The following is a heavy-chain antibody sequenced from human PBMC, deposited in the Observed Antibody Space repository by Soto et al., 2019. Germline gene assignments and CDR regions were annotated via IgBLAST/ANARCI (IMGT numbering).Heavy chain of an antibody. J-gene: IGHJ4*02. D-gene: IGHD6-19*01. CDR2: IMPIFGTT. V-gene: IGHV1-69*01. CDR1: GGTFSSFP. CDR3: AMIEYSSGSDY. Sequence: QVQLVQSGAEVKKPGSSVKVSCKASGGTFSSFPIAWVRQSPGQGLEWVGGIMPIFGTTKYAQNFRDRVTIYADESTSTAYMELSSLRFEDTAVYYCAMIEYSSGSDYWGQGPLVTVSS.